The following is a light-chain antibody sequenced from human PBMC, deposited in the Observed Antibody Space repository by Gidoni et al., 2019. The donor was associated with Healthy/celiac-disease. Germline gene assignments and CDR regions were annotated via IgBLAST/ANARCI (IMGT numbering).Light chain of an antibody. V-gene: IGKV3-20*01. CDR3: QQYGSSPWT. J-gene: IGKJ1*01. Sequence: EMVLTQAPGTLSLSPGERATLSCRASQSVSSSYLAWYQQKPGQAPRLLIYGASSRATGIPDRFSGSGSGTAFTLTISILEPEDFAVYYCQQYGSSPWTFGQGTKVEIK. CDR2: GAS. CDR1: QSVSSSY.